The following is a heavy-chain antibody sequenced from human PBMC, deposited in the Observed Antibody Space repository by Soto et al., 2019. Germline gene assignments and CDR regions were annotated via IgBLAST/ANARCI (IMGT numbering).Heavy chain of an antibody. D-gene: IGHD1-1*01. Sequence: SETLSLTFAVYGGSFSGYYWSWIRQPPGKGLEWIGEINHSGSTNYNPSLKSRVTISVDTSKNQFSLKLSSVTAADTAVYSCARGRTTPRASHYYYYGTDVWGQGTTVTVSS. J-gene: IGHJ6*02. CDR3: ARGRTTPRASHYYYYGTDV. V-gene: IGHV4-34*01. CDR1: GGSFSGYY. CDR2: INHSGST.